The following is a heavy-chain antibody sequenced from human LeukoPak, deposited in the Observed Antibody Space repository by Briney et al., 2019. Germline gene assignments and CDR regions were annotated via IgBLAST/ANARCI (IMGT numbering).Heavy chain of an antibody. Sequence: GGSLRLSCAASGFTFSSYSMNWVRQAPGKGLEWVSSISSSSSYIYYADSVKGRFTISRDNTKNSLYLQMDSLRAEDTAVYYCAREVNGDYFEDWGQGTLVTVSS. V-gene: IGHV3-21*01. J-gene: IGHJ4*02. CDR1: GFTFSSYS. D-gene: IGHD4-17*01. CDR2: ISSSSSYI. CDR3: AREVNGDYFED.